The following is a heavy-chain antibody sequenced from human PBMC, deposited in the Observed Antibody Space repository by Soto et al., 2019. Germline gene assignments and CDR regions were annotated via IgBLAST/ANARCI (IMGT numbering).Heavy chain of an antibody. Sequence: PSETLSLTCAVSGGSFSGYYWSWIRQPPGKGLEWIGEINHSGSTNYNPSLKSRVTISVDTSKNQFSLKLSSVTAADTAVYYCARGQWELPYWGQGTLVTVSS. CDR2: INHSGST. D-gene: IGHD1-26*01. J-gene: IGHJ4*02. CDR1: GGSFSGYY. V-gene: IGHV4-34*01. CDR3: ARGQWELPY.